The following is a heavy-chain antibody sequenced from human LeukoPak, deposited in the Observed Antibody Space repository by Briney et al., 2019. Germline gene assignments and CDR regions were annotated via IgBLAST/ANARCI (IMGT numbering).Heavy chain of an antibody. V-gene: IGHV3-33*08. CDR3: ARDYDILTGFPRGGFDY. CDR1: GFTFRNYA. J-gene: IGHJ4*02. CDR2: IWYDGSNK. Sequence: GGSLRLSCAASGFTFRNYAVHWVRQAPGKGLEWVAVIWYDGSNKYYADSVKGRFTISRDNSKNTLYLQMNSLRAEDTAVYYCARDYDILTGFPRGGFDYWGQGTLVTVSS. D-gene: IGHD3-9*01.